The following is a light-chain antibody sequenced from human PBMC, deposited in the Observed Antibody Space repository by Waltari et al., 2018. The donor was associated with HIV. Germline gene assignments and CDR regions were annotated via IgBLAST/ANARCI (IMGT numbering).Light chain of an antibody. CDR3: AAWDDSLSGVV. Sequence: QSVLTQPSSVTGAPGQRVSMSCSGTRSNIGTNDVIWYQQLPLRAPRLLVFGKNKRPSGVPDRFSVSKSGTSASLAITGLQFEDDGDYYCAAWDDSLSGVVFGGGTNLTVL. J-gene: IGLJ2*01. CDR2: GKN. CDR1: RSNIGTND. V-gene: IGLV1-44*01.